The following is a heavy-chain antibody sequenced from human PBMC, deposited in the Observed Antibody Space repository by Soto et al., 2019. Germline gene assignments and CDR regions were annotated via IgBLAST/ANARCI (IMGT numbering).Heavy chain of an antibody. CDR2: IDWDDDK. Sequence: SGPTLVNPTQTLTLTCTFSGFSLSTSGMCVSWIRQPPGKALEWLALIDWDDDKYYSTSLKTRLTISKDTSKNQVVLTLTNMDPVETATYYGARGIGYSSGWFTLYGMDVWGRGTTVTGSS. CDR1: GFSLSTSGMC. V-gene: IGHV2-70*01. D-gene: IGHD6-19*01. CDR3: ARGIGYSSGWFTLYGMDV. J-gene: IGHJ6*02.